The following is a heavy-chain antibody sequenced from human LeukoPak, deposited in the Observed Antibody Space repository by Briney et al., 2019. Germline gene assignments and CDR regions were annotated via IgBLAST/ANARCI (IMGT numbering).Heavy chain of an antibody. V-gene: IGHV4-4*07. CDR3: ARGRGSCDYWGSYYMDV. J-gene: IGHJ6*03. Sequence: SETLFLTCTVSGGSLSNYYWSWIRQPAGKGLEWIGRIFTSGSTNYNPSLKSRLTMSVDTSKNQFSLKLSSVTAADTAVYYCARGRGSCDYWGSYYMDVWGKGTTVTVSS. CDR2: IFTSGST. CDR1: GGSLSNYY. D-gene: IGHD5-12*01.